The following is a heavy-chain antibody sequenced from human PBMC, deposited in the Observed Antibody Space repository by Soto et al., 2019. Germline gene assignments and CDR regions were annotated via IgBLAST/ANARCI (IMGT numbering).Heavy chain of an antibody. CDR1: GGTFSSYA. CDR2: IIPIFGTA. J-gene: IGHJ4*02. D-gene: IGHD5-18*01. V-gene: IGHV1-69*12. Sequence: QVHLVQSGAEVKKPGSSVKVSCKASGGTFSSYAISWVRQAPGQGLEWMGGIIPIFGTANYAQKFQGRVTSTADESTSTADMELSSLRSEDTAVYYCARDKAGYSYGTDYWGQGTLVTVSS. CDR3: ARDKAGYSYGTDY.